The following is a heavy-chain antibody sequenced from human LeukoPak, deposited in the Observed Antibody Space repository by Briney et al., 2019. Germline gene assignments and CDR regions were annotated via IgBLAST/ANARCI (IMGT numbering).Heavy chain of an antibody. D-gene: IGHD4-17*01. V-gene: IGHV3-21*01. CDR1: GFTFSSYS. CDR2: ISSSSSYI. CDR3: ARGTVTTPLGY. Sequence: GGFLRLSCAASGFTFSSYSMNWVRQAPGKGLEWVSSISSSSSYIYYADSVKGRFTISRDNAKNSLYLQMNSLRAEDTAVYYCARGTVTTPLGYWGQGTLVTVSS. J-gene: IGHJ4*02.